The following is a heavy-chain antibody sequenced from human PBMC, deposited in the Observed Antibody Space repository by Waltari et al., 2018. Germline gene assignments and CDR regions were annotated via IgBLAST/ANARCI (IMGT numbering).Heavy chain of an antibody. CDR1: GLTFTTYG. J-gene: IGHJ3*02. CDR3: AKDGDYSLPGYDAFDI. V-gene: IGHV3-30*02. Sequence: QVQLVESGGRVVQPGGSLRLSCATSGLTFTTYGMHWVRQTPGKGLEWVAVIRYDGSYKGYADAVKGRFSISRDNSENTLYLQMNDLRPEDTALYYCAKDGDYSLPGYDAFDIWGQGTMVTVSP. D-gene: IGHD4-17*01. CDR2: IRYDGSYK.